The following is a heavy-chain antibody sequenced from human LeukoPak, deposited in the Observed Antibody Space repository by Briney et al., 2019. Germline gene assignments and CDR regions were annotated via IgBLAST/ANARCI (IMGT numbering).Heavy chain of an antibody. D-gene: IGHD5-18*01. CDR3: ARGERGYSYGYLYYYMDV. CDR2: IKQDGSEK. CDR1: GFTFSSYW. J-gene: IGHJ6*03. V-gene: IGHV3-7*04. Sequence: GGSLRLSCAASGFTFSSYWMSWVRQAPGKGLEWVANIKQDGSEKYYVDSVKGRFTISRDNAKNSLYLQMNSLRAEDTAVYYCARGERGYSYGYLYYYMDVWGKGTTVTVSS.